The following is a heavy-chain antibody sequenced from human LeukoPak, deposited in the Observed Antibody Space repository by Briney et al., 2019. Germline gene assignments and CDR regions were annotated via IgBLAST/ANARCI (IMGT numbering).Heavy chain of an antibody. D-gene: IGHD6-13*01. CDR2: IYPGDSDT. CDR3: ARLLRNIAAGVYYFDY. Sequence: GESLKISCKGSGYSFTTYWIDWVRQMPGKGLEWMGIIYPGDSDTRYSPSFQGQITISADKSSSTAHLQWSSLKASDSATYYCARLLRNIAAGVYYFDYWGQGTLVTVSS. V-gene: IGHV5-51*03. CDR1: GYSFTTYW. J-gene: IGHJ4*02.